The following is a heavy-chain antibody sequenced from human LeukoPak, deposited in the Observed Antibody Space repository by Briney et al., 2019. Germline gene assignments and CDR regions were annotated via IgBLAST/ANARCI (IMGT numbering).Heavy chain of an antibody. CDR2: INHSGST. CDR3: ARGQFPHLRLNWFDP. V-gene: IGHV4-34*01. D-gene: IGHD5/OR15-5a*01. J-gene: IGHJ5*02. CDR1: GGSFSGYY. Sequence: SETLSLTCAVYGGSFSGYYWSWIRQPPGKGLEWIGEINHSGSTNYNPSLKSRVTISVDTSKNQFSLKLSSVTAADTAVYYCARGQFPHLRLNWFDPWGQGTLVTVSS.